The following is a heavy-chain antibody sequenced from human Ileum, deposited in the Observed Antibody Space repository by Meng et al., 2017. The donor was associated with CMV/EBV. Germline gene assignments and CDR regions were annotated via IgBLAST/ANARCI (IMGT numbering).Heavy chain of an antibody. V-gene: IGHV4-4*02. D-gene: IGHD5-12*01. CDR1: GGSIRSSDW. CDR2: IYVGGTT. CDR3: ARDRGGRRGYD. J-gene: IGHJ4*02. Sequence: SLTCAVSGGSIRSSDWWSWVRQPPGKGLEWIGEIYVGGTTHYNPSLKSRVTISIDESKNQFSLKLDSMTAADAAVYYCARDRGGRRGYDWGLGTLVTVSS.